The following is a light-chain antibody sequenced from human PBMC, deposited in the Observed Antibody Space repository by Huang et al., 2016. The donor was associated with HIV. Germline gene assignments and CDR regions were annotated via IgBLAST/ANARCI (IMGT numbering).Light chain of an antibody. Sequence: IQMTQSPTSLSASVGDRVSIVCRASQSISTYLNWYQQKPGKAPKLLISSASTLHSGVHSRFSGSGSGTEFTLTIRGLQLDDFATYYCQQSYSALSSFGPGTRL. J-gene: IGKJ5*01. CDR2: SAS. CDR1: QSISTY. CDR3: QQSYSALSS. V-gene: IGKV1-39*01.